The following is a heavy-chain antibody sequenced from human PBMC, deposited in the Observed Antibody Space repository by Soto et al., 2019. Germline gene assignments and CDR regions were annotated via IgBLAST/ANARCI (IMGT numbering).Heavy chain of an antibody. CDR1: GFTFSTYA. CDR2: ITDSGAST. Sequence: EVHLLESGGGLVQPGGSLRLSCDASGFTFSTYAMVWVRQAPGKGLEWVSAITDSGASTYYADSVQGRFTISRDTSKNTLYVQMNSLRADDTAVYYCAKGSSASRPYYFDYWGQGTLVTVSS. CDR3: AKGSSASRPYYFDY. J-gene: IGHJ4*02. D-gene: IGHD3-22*01. V-gene: IGHV3-23*01.